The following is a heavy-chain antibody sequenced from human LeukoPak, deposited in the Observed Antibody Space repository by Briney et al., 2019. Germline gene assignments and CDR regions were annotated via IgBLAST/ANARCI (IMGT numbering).Heavy chain of an antibody. CDR3: ARGQTVSGAKYYFDF. CDR2: IRSRIYGGAP. J-gene: IGHJ4*02. D-gene: IGHD3-10*01. V-gene: IGHV3-49*04. Sequence: GGSLRLSCLTSGFTFRDYGLGWVRQAPGMGLEWVSFIRSRIYGGAPEYAASVRGRFSVSRHDSESIAYLQMNNLKSEDTAVYYCARGQTVSGAKYYFDFWSPGTLVTVSS. CDR1: GFTFRDYG.